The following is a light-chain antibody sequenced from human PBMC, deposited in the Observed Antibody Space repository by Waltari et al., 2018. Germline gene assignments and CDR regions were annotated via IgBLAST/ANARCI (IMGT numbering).Light chain of an antibody. CDR1: STDLASYNL. CDR3: CSYTGSSTSYG. CDR2: EDT. V-gene: IGLV2-23*01. J-gene: IGLJ1*01. Sequence: QSALSQPASVSGSPGQSLTITCTGASTDLASYNLVAWYQHHPTRAPKLIIYEDTKRPSGISHRFSGAKSGATASLRISGLQADDEADYYCCSYTGSSTSYGCGGGTKVTVL.